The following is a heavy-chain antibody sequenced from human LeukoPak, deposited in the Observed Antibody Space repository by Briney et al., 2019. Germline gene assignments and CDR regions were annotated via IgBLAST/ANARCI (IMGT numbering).Heavy chain of an antibody. D-gene: IGHD6-13*01. CDR1: GFTFTTYA. J-gene: IGHJ4*02. V-gene: IGHV3-64*01. CDR2: ISTDGGGT. CDR3: ARYSSGSCYDY. Sequence: PGGSLRLSCAASGFTFTTYAMHWARQAPGRGLEYVSAISTDGGGTYYANSVKGRFTISRDNSKNTLYLQMGSLRVEDMAVYYCARYSSGSCYDYWGQGTLVTVSS.